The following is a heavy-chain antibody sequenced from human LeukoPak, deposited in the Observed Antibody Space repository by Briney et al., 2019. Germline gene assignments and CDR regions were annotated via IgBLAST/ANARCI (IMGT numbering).Heavy chain of an antibody. CDR3: AGGSPHNRYFDL. J-gene: IGHJ2*01. Sequence: SETLSLTCAVYGGSFSGYYWSWIRQPPGKGLEWIGEINHSGSTNYNPSLKSRVTISVDTSKNQFSLKLSSVTAADTAVYYCAGGSPHNRYFDLWGRGTLVTVSS. CDR2: INHSGST. CDR1: GGSFSGYY. V-gene: IGHV4-34*01. D-gene: IGHD1-14*01.